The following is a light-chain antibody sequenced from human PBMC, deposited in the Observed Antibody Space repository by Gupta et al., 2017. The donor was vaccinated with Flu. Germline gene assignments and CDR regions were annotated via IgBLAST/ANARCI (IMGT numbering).Light chain of an antibody. J-gene: IGLJ3*02. CDR1: SSNIGSNY. CDR2: RNN. CDR3: AAWDDSLSGVV. Sequence: QSVLTQPPSASGTPGQKVTISCSGSSSNIGSNYVYWYQQLPGTAPKLLIYRNNQRPSGVPDRFSGSNSGTSASLAIRGPRSEDEADYYCAAWDDSLSGVVFGGGTKLTVL. V-gene: IGLV1-47*01.